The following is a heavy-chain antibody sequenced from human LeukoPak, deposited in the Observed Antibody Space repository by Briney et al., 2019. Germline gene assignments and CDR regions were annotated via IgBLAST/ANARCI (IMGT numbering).Heavy chain of an antibody. CDR3: ARDQHYYYYDMDV. CDR2: IWFDGSNK. V-gene: IGHV3-33*01. CDR1: GFPFSSYG. Sequence: GGSLRLSCAASGFPFSSYGMHWVRQAPGKGLEWVALIWFDGSNKYYADSVKGRFTISRDNSKNTLYLQMNSLRAEDTAVCYCARDQHYYYYDMDVWGQGTTVTVSS. J-gene: IGHJ6*02.